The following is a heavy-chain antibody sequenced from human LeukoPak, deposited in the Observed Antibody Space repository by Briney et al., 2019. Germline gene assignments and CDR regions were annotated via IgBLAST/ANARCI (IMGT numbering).Heavy chain of an antibody. CDR1: GYTFTSYD. CDR2: IIPILGIA. D-gene: IGHD3-22*01. J-gene: IGHJ4*02. CDR3: ANAERDYYDSSGYSMVEFDY. V-gene: IGHV1-69*04. Sequence: SVKVSCKASGYTFTSYDINWVRQAPGQGLEWMGRIIPILGIANYAQKFQGRVTITADKSTNTAYMELSSLRSEDTAVYYCANAERDYYDSSGYSMVEFDYWAREPWSPSPQ.